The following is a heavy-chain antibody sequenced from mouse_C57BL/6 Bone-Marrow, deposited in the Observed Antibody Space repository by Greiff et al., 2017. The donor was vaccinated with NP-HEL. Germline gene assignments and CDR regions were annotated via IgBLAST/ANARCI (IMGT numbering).Heavy chain of an antibody. CDR2: ISSGGSYT. J-gene: IGHJ4*01. D-gene: IGHD6-1*01. V-gene: IGHV5-6*01. CDR1: GFTFSSYG. CDR3: ARPGGAHYAMDY. Sequence: EVKLVESGGDLVKPGGSLKLSCAASGFTFSSYGMSWVRQTPDKRLEWVATISSGGSYTYYPDSVKGRFTISRDNAKNTLYLQMSSLKSEDTAMYYCARPGGAHYAMDYWGQGTSVTVSS.